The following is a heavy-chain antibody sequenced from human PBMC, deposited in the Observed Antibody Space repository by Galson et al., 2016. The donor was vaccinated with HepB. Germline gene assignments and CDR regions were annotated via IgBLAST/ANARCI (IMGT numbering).Heavy chain of an antibody. J-gene: IGHJ4*02. CDR3: AKGGERLLYFDY. D-gene: IGHD3-3*01. CDR2: ISGSGGST. Sequence: SLRLSCAASGFTFSYYAMNWVRQAPGKGLEWVSAISGSGGSTYYADSVKGRFTISRDNSKNTLYLQMNSLRAEDTAVYYCAKGGERLLYFDYWGQGTLVTVSS. CDR1: GFTFSYYA. V-gene: IGHV3-23*01.